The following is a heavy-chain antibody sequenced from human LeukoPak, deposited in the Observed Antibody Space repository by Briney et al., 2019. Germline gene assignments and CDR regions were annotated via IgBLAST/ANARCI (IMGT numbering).Heavy chain of an antibody. Sequence: SETLSLTCAVYGGSFSGYFWSWIRQPPGKGLEWIGYISYSGSTNYNPSLKSRVTISVDTSKNQFSLKLSSVTAADTAVYYCARDISGYDYYYMDVWGKGTTVTVSS. V-gene: IGHV4-59*01. CDR3: ARDISGYDYYYMDV. D-gene: IGHD1-20*01. CDR1: GGSFSGYF. CDR2: ISYSGST. J-gene: IGHJ6*03.